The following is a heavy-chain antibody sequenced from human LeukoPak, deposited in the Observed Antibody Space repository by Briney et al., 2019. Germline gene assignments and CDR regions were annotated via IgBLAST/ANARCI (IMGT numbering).Heavy chain of an antibody. J-gene: IGHJ4*02. CDR3: ARDFLPRGWFLFDY. V-gene: IGHV3-30*04. Sequence: GGSLRLSCAAPGFTFSSYAMHWVRQAPGKGLEWVAVISYDGSNKYYADSVKGRFTISRDNSKNTLYLQMNSLRAEDTAVYYCARDFLPRGWFLFDYWGQGTLVTVSS. CDR2: ISYDGSNK. CDR1: GFTFSSYA. D-gene: IGHD6-19*01.